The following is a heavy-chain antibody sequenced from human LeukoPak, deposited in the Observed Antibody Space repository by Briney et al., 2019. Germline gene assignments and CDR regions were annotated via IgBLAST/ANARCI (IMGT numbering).Heavy chain of an antibody. CDR2: ISSSSSYI. D-gene: IGHD1-26*01. Sequence: GGSLRLSCAASGFTFSSYSMNWVRQAPGKGLEWVSSISSSSSYIYYADSVKGRFTISRDNAKNTLYLQMNSLRAEDTAVYYCAKDRLYGGSYSDYWGQGTLVTVSS. CDR1: GFTFSSYS. J-gene: IGHJ4*02. V-gene: IGHV3-21*04. CDR3: AKDRLYGGSYSDY.